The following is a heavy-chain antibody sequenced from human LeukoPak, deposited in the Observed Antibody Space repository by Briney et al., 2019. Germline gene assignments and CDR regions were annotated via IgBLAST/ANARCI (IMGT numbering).Heavy chain of an antibody. CDR3: ARGRCEDCSNFEEYY. CDR2: INHSGST. Sequence: SETLSLTCAVYGGSFSGYYWSWIRQPPGKGLEWICEINHSGSTNYNPSLKSHVTLSADPSKNQFSLKLIYVTAAHTAVYYCARGRCEDCSNFEEYYWGQGTLVTVSS. CDR1: GGSFSGYY. J-gene: IGHJ4*02. D-gene: IGHD2-2*01. V-gene: IGHV4-34*01.